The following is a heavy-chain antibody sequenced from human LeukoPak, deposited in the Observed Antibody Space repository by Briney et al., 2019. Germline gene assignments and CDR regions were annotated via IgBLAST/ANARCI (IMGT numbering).Heavy chain of an antibody. CDR3: AFVPRAYYYYMDV. J-gene: IGHJ6*03. CDR2: ISSSSSTI. Sequence: PGGSLRLSCAASGFTFSSYSMNWVRQAPGKGLEWVSYISSSSSTIYYADSVKGRFTISRDNAKNSLFLQMNSLRAEDTAIYYCAFVPRAYYYYMDVWGKGTTVTVSS. CDR1: GFTFSSYS. V-gene: IGHV3-48*01. D-gene: IGHD6-6*01.